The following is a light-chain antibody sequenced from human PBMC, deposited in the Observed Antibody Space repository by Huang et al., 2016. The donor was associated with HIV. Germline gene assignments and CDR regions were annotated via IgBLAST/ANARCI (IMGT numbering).Light chain of an antibody. CDR2: GAS. CDR1: QTVNSN. V-gene: IGKV3-15*01. J-gene: IGKJ2*01. Sequence: EVVMTQSPVTLSASPGEGVTLSCRASQTVNSNLAWYQQKPGQVPRLRIYGASNRATDIPARFTGSGSGTEFTLTINSLHSEDFAVYYCQQYDTWPPVSSFGQGTKLVTK. CDR3: QQYDTWPPVSS.